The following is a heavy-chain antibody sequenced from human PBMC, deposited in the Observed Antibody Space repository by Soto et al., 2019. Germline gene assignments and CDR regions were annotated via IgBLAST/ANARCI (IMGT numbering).Heavy chain of an antibody. CDR2: VKSKADGGSG. Sequence: EVQLVESGGGLVKPGGSLRLSCAASGFPFNNAWINWVRQVPGKGLEWVGRVKSKADGGSGDYAAPAKGRFVVSRDDSNDIEDLQMNSRKIADTGVYYCTTDSRTTLPEIRFDYWGHGTQVTVSS. D-gene: IGHD1-26*01. V-gene: IGHV3-15*07. CDR3: TTDSRTTLPEIRFDY. CDR1: GFPFNNAW. J-gene: IGHJ4*01.